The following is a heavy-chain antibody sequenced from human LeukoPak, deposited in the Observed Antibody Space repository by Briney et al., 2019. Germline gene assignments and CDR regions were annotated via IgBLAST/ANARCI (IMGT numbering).Heavy chain of an antibody. J-gene: IGHJ4*02. D-gene: IGHD1-20*01. CDR1: GFTLRSSG. CDR3: ARDVISRQMITLGLGF. CDR2: LSFDGSST. V-gene: IGHV3-30*03. Sequence: PGGSLRLSCAASGFTLRSSGMHWVRQLPGQALEWVATLSFDGSSTFYADSVKGRFTISRDTSNNTLWLEMNSLRVDDTAVYYCARDVISRQMITLGLGFWGQGTLVTVSS.